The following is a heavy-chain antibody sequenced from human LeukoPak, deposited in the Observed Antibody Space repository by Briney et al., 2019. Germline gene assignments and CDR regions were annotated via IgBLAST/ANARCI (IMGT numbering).Heavy chain of an antibody. CDR1: GGSVSSGSYY. Sequence: SETLSLTCTVSGGSVSSGSYYWSWIRQPAGKGLEWIGRIYTSGSTNYTPSLKSRVTISVDTSKNQFSLKLSSVTAADTAVYYCARDSRGSGYFDYWGQGTLVTVSS. CDR2: IYTSGST. J-gene: IGHJ4*02. V-gene: IGHV4-61*10. D-gene: IGHD3-10*01. CDR3: ARDSRGSGYFDY.